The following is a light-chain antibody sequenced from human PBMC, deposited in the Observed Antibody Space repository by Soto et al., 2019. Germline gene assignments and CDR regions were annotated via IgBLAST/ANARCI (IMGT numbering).Light chain of an antibody. J-gene: IGLJ3*02. CDR3: CSYAGSSTWV. Sequence: QSVLTQPASVSGYPGQSITISCTGTSSDVGSYNLVSWYQQHPGKAPKRMIYEVSKRPSGVSNRFSGSKSGNTASLTISGLQDEDEADYYCCSYAGSSTWVFGGGTKLTVL. V-gene: IGLV2-23*02. CDR1: SSDVGSYNL. CDR2: EVS.